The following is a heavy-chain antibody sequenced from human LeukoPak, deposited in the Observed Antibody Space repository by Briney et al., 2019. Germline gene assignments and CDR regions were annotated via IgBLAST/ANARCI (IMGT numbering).Heavy chain of an antibody. J-gene: IGHJ6*02. CDR1: GFAFSTYA. Sequence: GGSLRLSCAASGFAFSTYAMSWVRQAPGKGLEWVSAISRSGGSTYYADSVKGRFTISRDNSKNTLYLQMSSLRAEDTAVYYCAKGGPVVPAAADYYYGMDVWGQGTTVTVSS. CDR2: ISRSGGST. V-gene: IGHV3-23*01. CDR3: AKGGPVVPAAADYYYGMDV. D-gene: IGHD2-2*01.